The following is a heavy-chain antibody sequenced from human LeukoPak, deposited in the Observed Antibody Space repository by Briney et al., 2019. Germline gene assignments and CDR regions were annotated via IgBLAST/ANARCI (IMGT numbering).Heavy chain of an antibody. CDR3: AREDGSGSPHIYYFDY. V-gene: IGHV4-34*01. CDR1: GGSFSGYY. D-gene: IGHD3-10*01. CDR2: INHSGST. Sequence: SETLSLTCAVYGGSFSGYYWSWIRQPPGKGLEWIGEINHSGSTNYNPSLKSRVTMSVDTSKNQFSLKLSSVTAADTAVYYCAREDGSGSPHIYYFDYWGQGTLVTVSS. J-gene: IGHJ4*02.